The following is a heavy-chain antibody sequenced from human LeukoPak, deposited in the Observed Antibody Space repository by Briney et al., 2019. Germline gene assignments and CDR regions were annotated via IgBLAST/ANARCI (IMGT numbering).Heavy chain of an antibody. Sequence: SQTLSLTCTVSGGSISSGGYYWSWIRQHPGKGLEWIGYIYYSGSTYYNPSLKSRVTISVDTSKNQFSLKLSSVTAADTAVYYCARVFLGSRYQNWFDPWGQGTLVTVSS. CDR1: GGSISSGGYY. CDR2: IYYSGST. D-gene: IGHD5-12*01. V-gene: IGHV4-31*03. J-gene: IGHJ5*02. CDR3: ARVFLGSRYQNWFDP.